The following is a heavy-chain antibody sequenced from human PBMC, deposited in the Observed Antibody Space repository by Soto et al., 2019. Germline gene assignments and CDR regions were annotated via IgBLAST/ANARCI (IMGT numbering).Heavy chain of an antibody. CDR1: GFTFSSYW. D-gene: IGHD6-19*01. Sequence: VGSLRLSCAASGFTFSSYWMSWVRQAPGKGLEWVANIKQDGSEKYYVDSVKGRFTISRDNAKNSLYLQMNSLRAEDTAVYYCARDRGGSSGWSDYWGQGTLVTVSS. CDR2: IKQDGSEK. CDR3: ARDRGGSSGWSDY. V-gene: IGHV3-7*01. J-gene: IGHJ4*02.